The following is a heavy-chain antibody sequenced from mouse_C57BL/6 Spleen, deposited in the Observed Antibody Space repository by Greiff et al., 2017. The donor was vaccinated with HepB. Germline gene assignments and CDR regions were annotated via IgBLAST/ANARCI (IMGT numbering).Heavy chain of an antibody. CDR2: ISNGGGST. D-gene: IGHD1-1*01. Sequence: EVMLVESGGGLVQPGGSLKLSCAASGFTFSDYYMYWVRQTPEKRLEWVAYISNGGGSTYYPDTVKGRFTISRDNAKNTLYLQMSRLKSEDTAMYYCARRYGSSLLYAMDYWGQGTSVTVSS. V-gene: IGHV5-12*01. CDR3: ARRYGSSLLYAMDY. J-gene: IGHJ4*01. CDR1: GFTFSDYY.